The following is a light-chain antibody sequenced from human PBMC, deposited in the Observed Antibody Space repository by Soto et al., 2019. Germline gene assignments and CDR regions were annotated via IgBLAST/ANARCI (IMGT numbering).Light chain of an antibody. CDR1: QSVTSN. CDR2: GAS. J-gene: IGKJ1*01. Sequence: EVVMTQSPATLSVSPGDGATLSCRATQSVTSNLAWYQQKPGQAPRLLIYGASTRATGIPARFSGSGSGTEFTLTISSLQSEDFAVYHCQQYGNWPWTFGQGTKVEIK. CDR3: QQYGNWPWT. V-gene: IGKV3-15*01.